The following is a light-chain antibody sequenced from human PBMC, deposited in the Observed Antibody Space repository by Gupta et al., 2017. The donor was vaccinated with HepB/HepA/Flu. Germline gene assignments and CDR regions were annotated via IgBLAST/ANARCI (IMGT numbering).Light chain of an antibody. CDR2: NNN. Sequence: QSVLTQPPSASGTPGQRVTISCSGGSSNIGSQTTTWYQQIPGTAPKLLTHNNNQRPSGVPDRFSDSKSGTSASLAISGLQSEDEADYYCASWDDSLNAVVFGGGTKLTVL. J-gene: IGLJ2*01. V-gene: IGLV1-44*01. CDR3: ASWDDSLNAVV. CDR1: SSNIGSQT.